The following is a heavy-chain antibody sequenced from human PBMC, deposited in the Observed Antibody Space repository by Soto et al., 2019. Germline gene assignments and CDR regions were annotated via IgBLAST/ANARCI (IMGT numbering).Heavy chain of an antibody. V-gene: IGHV4-31*03. D-gene: IGHD2-15*01. Sequence: SETLSLTCTVSGGSISSGGYYWSWIRQHPGKGLEWIGYIYYSGSTYYNPSLKSRVTISVDTSKNQFSLKLSSVTAADTAVYYCARVGRDIVVVVAAYDAFDICGQGTMVT. CDR3: ARVGRDIVVVVAAYDAFDI. J-gene: IGHJ3*02. CDR1: GGSISSGGYY. CDR2: IYYSGST.